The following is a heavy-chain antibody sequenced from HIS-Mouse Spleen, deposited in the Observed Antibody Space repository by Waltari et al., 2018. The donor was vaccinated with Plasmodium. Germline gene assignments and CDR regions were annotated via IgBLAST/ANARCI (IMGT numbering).Heavy chain of an antibody. CDR2: INHSGNT. Sequence: QVQLQQWGAGLLKPSETLSLTCAVYGGSFSGYYWSWIRQPPGKGLEWIGEINHSGNTNYNPSRKSRVTISVDTSKNQFSLKLSSVTAADTAVYYCARVTSSGVYWYFDLWGRGTLVTVSS. J-gene: IGHJ2*01. D-gene: IGHD3-3*01. V-gene: IGHV4-34*01. CDR3: ARVTSSGVYWYFDL. CDR1: GGSFSGYY.